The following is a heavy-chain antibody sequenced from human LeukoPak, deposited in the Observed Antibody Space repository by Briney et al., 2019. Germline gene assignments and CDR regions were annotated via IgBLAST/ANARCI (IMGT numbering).Heavy chain of an antibody. V-gene: IGHV1-18*01. J-gene: IGHJ3*02. CDR1: GYTFTSYG. CDR2: ISVYNGNT. CDR3: ARDRRLGYCSGGSCSPHAFDI. Sequence: GASVKVSCKASGYTFTSYGISWVRQAPGQGLEWMGWISVYNGNTNYAQKLQGRVTMTRDMSTSTVYMELSSLRSEDTAVYYCARDRRLGYCSGGSCSPHAFDIWGQGTMVTVSS. D-gene: IGHD2-15*01.